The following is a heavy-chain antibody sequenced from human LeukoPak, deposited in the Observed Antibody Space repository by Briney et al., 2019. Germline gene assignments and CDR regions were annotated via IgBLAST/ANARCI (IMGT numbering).Heavy chain of an antibody. V-gene: IGHV3-74*01. J-gene: IGHJ4*02. Sequence: PGRSLTLSFAVSASTSSVSWMHWVRQPPGKGLVWFSFISFDGSDAAYADSVKGRFTISRGNAKNTLYLQMNSLRAEDRAVYYCARGRPLYGSGSYGYWGEGALVTVSS. CDR2: ISFDGSDA. D-gene: IGHD3-10*01. CDR1: ASTSSVSW. CDR3: ARGRPLYGSGSYGY.